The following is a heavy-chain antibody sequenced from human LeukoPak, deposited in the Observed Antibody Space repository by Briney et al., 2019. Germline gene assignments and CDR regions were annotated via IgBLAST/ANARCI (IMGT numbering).Heavy chain of an antibody. D-gene: IGHD3-3*01. J-gene: IGHJ3*02. CDR2: VSGSGDST. CDR3: AKVRGTIRGAFDI. Sequence: GGSLRLSCAASGFPFDNYGMAWVRQAPGKGLEWVSGVSGSGDSTYYADSVKGRFTISRDNSKNTLYLQMNSLRAEDTAVYYCAKVRGTIRGAFDIWGQGTMVTVSS. CDR1: GFPFDNYG. V-gene: IGHV3-23*01.